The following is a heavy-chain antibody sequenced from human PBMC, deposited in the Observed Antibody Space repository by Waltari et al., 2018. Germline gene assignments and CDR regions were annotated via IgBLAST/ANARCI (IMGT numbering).Heavy chain of an antibody. CDR1: GGTFSSYT. Sequence: QVQLVQSGAEVKKPGSSVKVSCKASGGTFSSYTISWVRQAPGQGLEWMGRIIPILGIANYAQKFQGRVTITADKSTSTAYMELSSLRSEDTAVYYCARDSYYDSSALRAFDIWGQGTMVTVSS. D-gene: IGHD3-22*01. CDR3: ARDSYYDSSALRAFDI. J-gene: IGHJ3*02. CDR2: IIPILGIA. V-gene: IGHV1-69*08.